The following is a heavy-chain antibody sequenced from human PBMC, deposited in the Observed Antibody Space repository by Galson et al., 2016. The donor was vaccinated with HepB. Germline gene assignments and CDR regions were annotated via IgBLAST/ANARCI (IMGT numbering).Heavy chain of an antibody. Sequence: SVKVSCKASGYTFSSYGVTWVRQAPGQGLEWVGWISPSNSYTNYAQKLQDRVTMSTDTSTSTAYMELRNLKSDDTAVYFCASLRGITGTDPDNDYWGQGTLVTVSS. CDR2: ISPSNSYT. D-gene: IGHD1-20*01. J-gene: IGHJ4*02. CDR1: GYTFSSYG. CDR3: ASLRGITGTDPDNDY. V-gene: IGHV1-18*01.